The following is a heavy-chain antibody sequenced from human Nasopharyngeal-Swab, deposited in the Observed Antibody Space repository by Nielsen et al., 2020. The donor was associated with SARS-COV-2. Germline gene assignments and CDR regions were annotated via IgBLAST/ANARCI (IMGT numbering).Heavy chain of an antibody. J-gene: IGHJ4*02. CDR2: IYYSGIT. CDR3: ARQLVLRYFDWLFPYYFDY. CDR1: GGSISSSSYY. Sequence: SETLSLTCTVSGGSISSSSYYWGWIRQPPGKGLEWIGSIYYSGITYYNPSLKSRVTISVDTSKNQFSLKLSSVTAADTAVYYCARQLVLRYFDWLFPYYFDYWGQGTLVTVSS. V-gene: IGHV4-39*01. D-gene: IGHD3-9*01.